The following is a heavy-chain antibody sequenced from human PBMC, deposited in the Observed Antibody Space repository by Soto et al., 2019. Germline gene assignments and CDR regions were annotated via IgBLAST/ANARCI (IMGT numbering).Heavy chain of an antibody. D-gene: IGHD2-2*01. CDR3: VNQVVPHTNGFDL. J-gene: IGHJ3*01. CDR2: ISYDGSNK. CDR1: GFTFSSYG. V-gene: IGHV3-30*18. Sequence: QVQLVESGGGVVQPGRSLRLSCAASGFTFSSYGIHWVRQAPGQGLEWVAVISYDGSNKYFADSEKGRFTNSRDNSKNTLYLQMNCRRAEDTAVYHCVNQVVPHTNGFDLWGQGTMVTVSS.